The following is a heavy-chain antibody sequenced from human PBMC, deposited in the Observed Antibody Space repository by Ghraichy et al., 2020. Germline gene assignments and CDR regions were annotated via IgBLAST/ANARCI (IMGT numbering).Heavy chain of an antibody. CDR2: ISAYNGNT. CDR3: ASERGANDDYGDQFLYCYFDY. J-gene: IGHJ4*02. D-gene: IGHD4-17*01. Sequence: GLISAYNGNTNYSQKIQGRVTMTTDTSTTTAYMELRSLRSDETAVYYCASERGANDDYGDQFLYCYFDYWGQGTLITVSS. V-gene: IGHV1-18*01.